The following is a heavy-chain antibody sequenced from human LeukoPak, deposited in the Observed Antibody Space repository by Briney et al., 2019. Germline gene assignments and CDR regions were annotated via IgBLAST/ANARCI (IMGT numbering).Heavy chain of an antibody. CDR1: GFTFSASG. CDR2: IWSDGTNK. J-gene: IGHJ4*02. Sequence: GGSLRLSCAASGFTFSASGMHWVRQSPGKGLEWVAVIWSDGTNKYYADSVKGRFTISRDNSKNTLYLQMNSPRAEDTAVYYCAREPSYSGTYYWGQGTLVTVSS. D-gene: IGHD1-26*01. CDR3: AREPSYSGTYY. V-gene: IGHV3-33*01.